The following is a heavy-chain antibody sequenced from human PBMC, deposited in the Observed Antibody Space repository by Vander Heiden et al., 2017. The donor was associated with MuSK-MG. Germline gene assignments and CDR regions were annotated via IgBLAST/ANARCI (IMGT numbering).Heavy chain of an antibody. CDR3: AREKTYSSTSGVDY. CDR1: GYTFTDYF. J-gene: IGHJ4*02. Sequence: QVQLVQSGPEVKKPGASVKVSCKASGYTFTDYFIHWVRQAPGQGLEWLGLINPTAGATIYSKNFQGRVTMTWDTSTTTVYMDLSSLEDTAVYYCAREKTYSSTSGVDYWGPGTLVTVS. D-gene: IGHD6-6*01. V-gene: IGHV1-46*01. CDR2: INPTAGAT.